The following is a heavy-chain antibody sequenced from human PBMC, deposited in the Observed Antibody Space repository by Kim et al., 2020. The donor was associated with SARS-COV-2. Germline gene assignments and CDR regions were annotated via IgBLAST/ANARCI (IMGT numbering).Heavy chain of an antibody. V-gene: IGHV4-34*01. CDR2: INHSGST. CDR1: GGSFSGYY. Sequence: SETLSLTCAVYGGSFSGYYWSWIRQPPGKGLEWIGEINHSGSTNYNPSLKSRVTISLDTSKNQFSLKLSSVTAADMAVYYCARGRGSTSRGYYYGMDVWGQGTTVTVSS. J-gene: IGHJ6*02. CDR3: ARGRGSTSRGYYYGMDV. D-gene: IGHD2-2*01.